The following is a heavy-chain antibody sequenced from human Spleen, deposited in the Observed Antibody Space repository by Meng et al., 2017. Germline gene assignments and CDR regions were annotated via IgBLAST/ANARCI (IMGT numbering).Heavy chain of an antibody. J-gene: IGHJ4*02. CDR2: ISYDGRNE. V-gene: IGHV3-30*01. Sequence: GESLKISCAASAFTFSRYDMHWVRQAPGKGLEWVAVISYDGRNEYYADSVKGRSTISRDNSKNTLYLQMNSLRTEDTAVYYCARDITPRLDYDSSGYYDTPDYWGQGTLVTVSS. D-gene: IGHD3-22*01. CDR3: ARDITPRLDYDSSGYYDTPDY. CDR1: AFTFSRYD.